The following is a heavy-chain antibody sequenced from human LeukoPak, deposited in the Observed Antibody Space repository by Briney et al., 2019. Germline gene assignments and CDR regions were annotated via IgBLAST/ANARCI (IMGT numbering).Heavy chain of an antibody. CDR2: IIPIFGTA. CDR3: ARGSNSIYSSSWYYYGMDV. J-gene: IGHJ6*02. V-gene: IGHV1-69*01. D-gene: IGHD6-13*01. Sequence: SVTVSCKASGGTFSSYAISWVRQAPGQGLEWMGGIIPIFGTANYAQKFQGRVTITADESTSTAYMELSSLRSEDTAVYYCARGSNSIYSSSWYYYGMDVWGQGTTVTVSS. CDR1: GGTFSSYA.